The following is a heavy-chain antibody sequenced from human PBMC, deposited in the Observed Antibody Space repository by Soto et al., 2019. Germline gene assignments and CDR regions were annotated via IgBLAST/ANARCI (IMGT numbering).Heavy chain of an antibody. CDR1: GFPFTRYA. CDR2: ISHAGGIK. Sequence: QVQLVESGGGVVQPGRSLTLSCAASGFPFTRYAIHWVRQAPGKGLEWVAVISHAGGIKHYADSVKGRFTISRDNSKNSLYLQMNSLIDEDTAGYNCEIGPDALDVWGQGTTVTVAS. J-gene: IGHJ6*02. CDR3: EIGPDALDV. V-gene: IGHV3-30-3*01.